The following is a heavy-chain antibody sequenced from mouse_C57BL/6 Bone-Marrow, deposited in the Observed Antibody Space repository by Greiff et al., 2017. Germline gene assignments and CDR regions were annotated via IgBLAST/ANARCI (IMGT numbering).Heavy chain of an antibody. V-gene: IGHV6-3*01. Sequence: EVKLEESGGGLVQPGGSLKISCVASGFTFSNYWMNWVRQSPETGLEWVAQIRLKSDNYETHYAESVRGRFTSSRYDSKSSVYMQMSNLRAEDTGMYYCTGHFNRFYAMDYWGQGTSVTVSS. CDR2: IRLKSDNYET. CDR3: TGHFNRFYAMDY. CDR1: GFTFSNYW. J-gene: IGHJ4*01.